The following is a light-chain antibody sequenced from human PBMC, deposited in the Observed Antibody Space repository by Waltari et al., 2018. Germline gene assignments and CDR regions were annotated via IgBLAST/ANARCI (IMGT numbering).Light chain of an antibody. V-gene: IGLV1-44*01. J-gene: IGLJ1*01. Sequence: QSVLTQPPSASGTPGQRVTISCSGSISNIGGNAVNWYQHLPGTAPKLLIYSNSKRPSGVPGRFSGSTSGTSASLAISELQSGDEADYYCATWDDSLNGFYVFGTGTKVTVL. CDR2: SNS. CDR3: ATWDDSLNGFYV. CDR1: ISNIGGNA.